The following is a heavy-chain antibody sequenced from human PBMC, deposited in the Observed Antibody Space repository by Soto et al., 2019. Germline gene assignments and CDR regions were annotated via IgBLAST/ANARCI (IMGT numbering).Heavy chain of an antibody. Sequence: QVQLVQSGAEVKKPGASVKVSCKASGYTFTSYAMHWVRQAPGQRLEWMGWINAVNGNTKYSQKFQGRVTITRDTSASTAYMELSSMRYEDTAVYYCARDLGPCGFDYWGQGTLVTVSS. CDR1: GYTFTSYA. CDR3: ARDLGPCGFDY. J-gene: IGHJ4*02. V-gene: IGHV1-3*01. CDR2: INAVNGNT. D-gene: IGHD3-16*01.